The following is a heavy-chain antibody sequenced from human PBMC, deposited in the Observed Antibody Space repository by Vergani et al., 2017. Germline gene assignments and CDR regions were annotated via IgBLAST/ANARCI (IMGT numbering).Heavy chain of an antibody. CDR1: GFTFSDYY. CDR2: ISSSGSYT. Sequence: QVQLVESGGSLVKPGGSLRLSCAASGFTFSDYYMSWIRQAPGKGLEWVSYISSSGSYTNYADSVKGRFTISRYNAKKSLFLQMKSLRVEDTAVYYCARGARGGTEDFDYWGQGTLVTVSS. V-gene: IGHV3-11*06. CDR3: ARGARGGTEDFDY. J-gene: IGHJ4*02. D-gene: IGHD1-14*01.